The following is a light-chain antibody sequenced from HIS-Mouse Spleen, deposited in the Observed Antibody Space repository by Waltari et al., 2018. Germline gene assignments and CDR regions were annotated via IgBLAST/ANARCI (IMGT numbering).Light chain of an antibody. CDR2: EVS. J-gene: IGLJ2*01. V-gene: IGLV2-8*01. CDR3: SSYAGSNNLV. CDR1: SRDDGGYNY. Sequence: QSALTQPPSASGSPGQSVIISCTGTSRDDGGYNYVSWYQQHPGKAPKLMIYEVSKRPSGVPDRFSGSKSGNTASLTVSGLQAEDEADYYCSSYAGSNNLVFGGGTKLTVL.